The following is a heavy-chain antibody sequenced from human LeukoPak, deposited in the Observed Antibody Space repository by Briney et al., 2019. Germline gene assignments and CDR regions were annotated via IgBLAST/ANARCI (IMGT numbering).Heavy chain of an antibody. D-gene: IGHD4-11*01. V-gene: IGHV3-48*01. CDR1: GFTFSSYS. CDR2: ITSDSSTM. CDR3: ARVALRPIDYSNPEFDP. J-gene: IGHJ5*02. Sequence: GGSLRVSCAASGFTFSSYSMNWVRQAPGQGMEWVSYITSDSSTMFYADSVMGRFTASRDNAENSMYLQMNSLRAEDTAVYYCARVALRPIDYSNPEFDPWGQGTLVTVSS.